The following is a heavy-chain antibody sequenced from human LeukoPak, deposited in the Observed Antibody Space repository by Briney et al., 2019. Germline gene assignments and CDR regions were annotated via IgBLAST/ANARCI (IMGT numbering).Heavy chain of an antibody. V-gene: IGHV1-2*02. D-gene: IGHD6-19*01. J-gene: IGHJ4*02. CDR1: GYTFTGYY. CDR2: INPNSGGT. CDR3: ARDRRGYSSGWYWSYYFDY. Sequence: ASVKVSCKASGYTFTGYYMHWVRQAPGQGLEWMGWINPNSGGTNYAQKFQGRVTMTRDTSISTAYMELSRLRSDDTAVYYCARDRRGYSSGWYWSYYFDYWGQETLVTVSS.